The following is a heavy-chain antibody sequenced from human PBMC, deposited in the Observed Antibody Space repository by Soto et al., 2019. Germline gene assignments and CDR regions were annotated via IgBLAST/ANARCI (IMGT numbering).Heavy chain of an antibody. Sequence: GESLKISCNGSGYSSINWLGWVRQIPGKGLEYMGIIYPGDSDTRYSPSFQGQVTISADKSINTAYLQWSSLKASDTAMYYCARAMGSGGNFDYWGQGTLVTVSS. J-gene: IGHJ4*02. V-gene: IGHV5-51*01. CDR2: IYPGDSDT. D-gene: IGHD5-18*01. CDR3: ARAMGSGGNFDY. CDR1: GYSSINW.